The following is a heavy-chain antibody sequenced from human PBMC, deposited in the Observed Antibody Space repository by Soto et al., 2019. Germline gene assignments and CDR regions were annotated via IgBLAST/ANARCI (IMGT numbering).Heavy chain of an antibody. CDR3: ASHSTYYYDSSGPYFDY. D-gene: IGHD3-22*01. CDR2: IIPIFGTA. CDR1: GGTFSSYS. V-gene: IGHV1-69*13. J-gene: IGHJ4*02. Sequence: SVKVSCKASGGTFSSYSISWVRQAPGQGLEWMGGIIPIFGTANYAQKFQGRVTITADESTSTAYMELSSLRSEDTAVYYCASHSTYYYDSSGPYFDYWGQGTLVTVSS.